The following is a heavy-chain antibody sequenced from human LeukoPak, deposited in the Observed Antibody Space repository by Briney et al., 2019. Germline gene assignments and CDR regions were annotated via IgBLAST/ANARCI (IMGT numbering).Heavy chain of an antibody. CDR1: GFTFSSYW. J-gene: IGHJ6*02. CDR2: IKQDGSEK. V-gene: IGHV3-7*01. D-gene: IGHD2-2*01. Sequence: GGSLRLSCAASGFTFSSYWVSWVRQAPGKGLEWVANIKQDGSEKHCVDSVKGRFTISRDNAKNSLFLQMNSLRAEDTAVYYCAGSTSPRVGYYNGLDVWGQGTTVTVS. CDR3: AGSTSPRVGYYNGLDV.